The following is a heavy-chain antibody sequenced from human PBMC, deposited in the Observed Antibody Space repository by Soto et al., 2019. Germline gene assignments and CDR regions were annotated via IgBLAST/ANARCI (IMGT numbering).Heavy chain of an antibody. CDR2: ISYDGSSK. Sequence: PGGSLRLSCAAAGFTFSSYAMHWVRQAPGKGLEWVAVISYDGSSKFYADSVKGRFTISRDNSKNTLYLQMNSLRTEDTAVYYCARLSSGYSLELDYCGQGTQVTVSA. CDR3: ARLSSGYSLELDY. D-gene: IGHD3-22*01. CDR1: GFTFSSYA. J-gene: IGHJ4*02. V-gene: IGHV3-30-3*01.